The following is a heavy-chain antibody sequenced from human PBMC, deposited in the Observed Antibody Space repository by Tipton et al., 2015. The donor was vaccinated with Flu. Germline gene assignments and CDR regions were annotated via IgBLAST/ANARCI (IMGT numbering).Heavy chain of an antibody. V-gene: IGHV4-4*07. Sequence: TLSLTCTVSGDSINNNYWSWIRQSAGKGLEWIGRIYTTGSTNYNPSLRSRVTISGDTSKNQFSLQLNSVTAEDTAVYYCARSPSYSGSGIYPYYFDDWGQGTLVTVSS. J-gene: IGHJ4*02. CDR1: GDSINNNY. CDR2: IYTTGST. D-gene: IGHD3-10*01. CDR3: ARSPSYSGSGIYPYYFDD.